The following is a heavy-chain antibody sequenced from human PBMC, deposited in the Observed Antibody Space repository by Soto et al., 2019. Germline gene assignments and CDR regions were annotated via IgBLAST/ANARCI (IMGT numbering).Heavy chain of an antibody. J-gene: IGHJ5*02. CDR2: ISSGSSTI. Sequence: EVQLVESGGGLVQPGGSLRLSCAASGFTFSSYRMSWVRQAPGKGLEWVSYISSGSSTISYTDSVKGRFTISRDNARNSLYLQMNGLRDEDTAVYYCARADGSTWNSFGPWGQGTLVTVSS. CDR3: ARADGSTWNSFGP. D-gene: IGHD6-13*01. CDR1: GFTFSSYR. V-gene: IGHV3-48*02.